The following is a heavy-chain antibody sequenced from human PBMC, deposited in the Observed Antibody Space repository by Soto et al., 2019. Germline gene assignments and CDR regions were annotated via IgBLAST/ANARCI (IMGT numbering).Heavy chain of an antibody. Sequence: ASVKVSCKASGYTFTGYALGWVRQAPGQGLEWMGWISADNGKTIYSPKLQGRLTMTRDTSTSTAYMELRSLGSDDTAVYFCARCRTEYGDDGLSFQQRGPGTPVHVSS. CDR3: ARCRTEYGDDGLSFQQ. V-gene: IGHV1-18*01. CDR1: GYTFTGYA. CDR2: ISADNGKT. J-gene: IGHJ1*01. D-gene: IGHD4-17*01.